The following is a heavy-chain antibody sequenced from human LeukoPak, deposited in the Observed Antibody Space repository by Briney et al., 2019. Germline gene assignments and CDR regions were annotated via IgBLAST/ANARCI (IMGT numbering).Heavy chain of an antibody. J-gene: IGHJ5*02. CDR2: IIPIFGTV. D-gene: IGHD5-18*01. CDR3: ARVTHTELSTWFDP. Sequence: SVKVSCKASGGTFSSYAISWVRQAPGQGLEWMGGIIPIFGTVNYAQKFQGRVTITADESTTTAYMELSSLRSEDTAVYYCARVTHTELSTWFDPWGQGTLVTVSS. CDR1: GGTFSSYA. V-gene: IGHV1-69*13.